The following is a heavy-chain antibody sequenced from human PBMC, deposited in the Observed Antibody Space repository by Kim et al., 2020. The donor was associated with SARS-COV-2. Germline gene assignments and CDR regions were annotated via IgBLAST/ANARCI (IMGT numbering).Heavy chain of an antibody. D-gene: IGHD3-10*01. V-gene: IGHV3-49*02. CDR3: SRGLYDY. CDR2: GGAT. Sequence: GGATKYAASVKGKLTIPRDDSRSIAYLQMTSLQTEDTAVYYCSRGLYDYWGQGTLVTVSS. J-gene: IGHJ4*02.